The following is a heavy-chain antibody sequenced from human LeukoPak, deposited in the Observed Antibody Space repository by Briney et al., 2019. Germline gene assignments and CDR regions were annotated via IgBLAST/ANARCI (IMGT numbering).Heavy chain of an antibody. J-gene: IGHJ4*02. D-gene: IGHD3-3*01. Sequence: SETLSLTCTVSGGSISSYYWSWIRQPPGKGLEWIGYIYYSGSTNYNPSLKSRVTISVDTSKNQFSLKLSSVTAAETAVYYCAREGFGFWSGNFDYWGQGTLVTVSS. CDR2: IYYSGST. CDR3: AREGFGFWSGNFDY. V-gene: IGHV4-59*01. CDR1: GGSISSYY.